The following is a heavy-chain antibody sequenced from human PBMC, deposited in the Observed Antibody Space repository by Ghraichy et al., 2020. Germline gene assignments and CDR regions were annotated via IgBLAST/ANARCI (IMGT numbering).Heavy chain of an antibody. J-gene: IGHJ4*02. CDR1: GYTLTELS. CDR2: FDPEDGET. CDR3: ATDSGELGWLVFDY. V-gene: IGHV1-24*01. Sequence: ASVKVSCKVSGYTLTELSMHWVRQAPGKGLEWMGGFDPEDGETIYAQKFQGRVTMTEDTSTDTAYMELSSLRSEDTTVYYCATDSGELGWLVFDYWGQGTLVTVSS. D-gene: IGHD6-19*01.